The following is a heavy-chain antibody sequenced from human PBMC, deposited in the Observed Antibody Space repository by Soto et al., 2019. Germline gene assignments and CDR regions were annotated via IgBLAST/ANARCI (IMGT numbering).Heavy chain of an antibody. CDR2: IYPSGGNT. D-gene: IGHD6-19*01. CDR3: VKGGWGDS. J-gene: IGHJ4*02. CDR1: GFNFSIYA. Sequence: EVQLLESGGGLVQPGESLRLSCAASGFNFSIYAMTWVRQAPGRGLEWVSAIYPSGGNTPYAAAVMGRFTISRDDYRGTVSLQMYSLRAEDTATYYCVKGGWGDSWGSGTVVTVSS. V-gene: IGHV3-23*01.